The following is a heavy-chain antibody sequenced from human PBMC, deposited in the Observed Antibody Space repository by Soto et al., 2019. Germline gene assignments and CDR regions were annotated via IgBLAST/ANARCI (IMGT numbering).Heavy chain of an antibody. J-gene: IGHJ4*02. V-gene: IGHV4-30-4*01. Sequence: PSETLSLTCTVSGGSISSGDYYWSWIRQPPGKGLEWIGYIYYSGSTYYNPSLKSRVTISVDTSKNQFSLKLSSVTAADTAVYFCVRHQGGITVFGVVHPLFDYWGQGTLVTVSS. CDR2: IYYSGST. CDR1: GGSISSGDYY. D-gene: IGHD3-3*01. CDR3: VRHQGGITVFGVVHPLFDY.